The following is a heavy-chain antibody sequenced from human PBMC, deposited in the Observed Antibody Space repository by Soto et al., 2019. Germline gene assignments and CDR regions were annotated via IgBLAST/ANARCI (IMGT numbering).Heavy chain of an antibody. Sequence: GGSLRLSCAASGFTFSSYWMSWVRQAPGKGLEWVANIKQDGSEKYYVDSVKGRFTISRDNAKNSLYLQMSSLRAEDTAVYYCARGTIVLVPADVNYYYYNMDVWGKGTTVTVSS. J-gene: IGHJ6*03. CDR1: GFTFSSYW. V-gene: IGHV3-7*01. CDR3: ARGTIVLVPADVNYYYYNMDV. D-gene: IGHD2-2*01. CDR2: IKQDGSEK.